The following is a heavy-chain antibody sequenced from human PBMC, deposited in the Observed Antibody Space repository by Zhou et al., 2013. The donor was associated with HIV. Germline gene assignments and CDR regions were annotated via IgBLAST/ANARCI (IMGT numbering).Heavy chain of an antibody. CDR3: ARSDLGYCSGGSCRYYFDY. Sequence: QVQLVQSGAEVKKPGSSVKVSCKASGGTFNNYAFSWVRQAPGQRLEWMGGIIPIFGTTNYAQNFQGRVTITTDEGTSTAYMELRSLRSEDTAVYYCARSDLGYCSGGSCRYYFDYWGQGNPGHRLL. J-gene: IGHJ4*02. CDR2: IIPIFGTT. D-gene: IGHD2-15*01. CDR1: GGTFNNYA. V-gene: IGHV1-69*05.